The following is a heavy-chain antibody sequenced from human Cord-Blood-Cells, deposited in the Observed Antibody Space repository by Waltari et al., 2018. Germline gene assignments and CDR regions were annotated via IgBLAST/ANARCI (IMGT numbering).Heavy chain of an antibody. Sequence: QVQLVQSGAEVKKPGASVKVSCKASGYTFTSYYMHWVRQAPGQGLEWMGIINPSGGSTSYAQKFQGRGTMTRDTSTSTVYMELSSLRSEDTAVYYCASHYGGNAFDIWGQGTMVTVSS. CDR1: GYTFTSYY. CDR2: INPSGGST. J-gene: IGHJ3*02. D-gene: IGHD4-17*01. CDR3: ASHYGGNAFDI. V-gene: IGHV1-46*01.